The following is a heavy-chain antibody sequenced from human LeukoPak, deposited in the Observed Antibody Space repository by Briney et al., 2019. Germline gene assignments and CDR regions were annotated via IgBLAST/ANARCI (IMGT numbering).Heavy chain of an antibody. CDR2: IKSKIDGGTI. J-gene: IGHJ4*02. V-gene: IGHV3-15*01. CDR1: GFTFSNAW. D-gene: IGHD3-9*01. Sequence: GGSLRLSCAASGFTFSNAWMSWVRQAPGKGLEWVGRIKSKIDGGTIDYAVPVKGRFTISRDDSKNTLYLQMNSLEIEDTAVFYCAAGTRYSDFDYWGPGTLVTVSS. CDR3: AAGTRYSDFDY.